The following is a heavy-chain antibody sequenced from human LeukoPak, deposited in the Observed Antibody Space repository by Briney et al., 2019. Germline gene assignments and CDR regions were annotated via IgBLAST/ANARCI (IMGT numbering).Heavy chain of an antibody. Sequence: SETLSLTCTVSGGSVSSGSYYWSWIRQPPGKGLEWIGYIYYSGSTNYNPSLKSRVTMSVDTSKNQFSLKLSSVTAADTAVYYCAREFSSGYLAYWGQGTLVTVSS. D-gene: IGHD3-22*01. CDR3: AREFSSGYLAY. V-gene: IGHV4-61*01. CDR2: IYYSGST. J-gene: IGHJ4*02. CDR1: GGSVSSGSYY.